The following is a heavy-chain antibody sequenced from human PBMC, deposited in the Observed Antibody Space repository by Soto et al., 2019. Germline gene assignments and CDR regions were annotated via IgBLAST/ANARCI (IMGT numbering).Heavy chain of an antibody. CDR2: INRDANDI. D-gene: IGHD3-10*02. Sequence: EVQLVESGGGLVQPGGSLRLSCEASRGAFGDYWMHWVRQAPGKGLVWVSRINRDANDIIYADSVKGRFTASRDNAKNIVFLLMNSLRVEDTALYYCARSVPHHWFDSLGQGTLVTVSS. CDR3: ARSVPHHWFDS. V-gene: IGHV3-74*01. J-gene: IGHJ5*01. CDR1: RGAFGDYW.